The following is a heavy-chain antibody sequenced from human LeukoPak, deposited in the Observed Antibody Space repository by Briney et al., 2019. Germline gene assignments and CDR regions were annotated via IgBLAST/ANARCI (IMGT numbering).Heavy chain of an antibody. CDR2: INPNSGGT. D-gene: IGHD3-22*01. Sequence: ASVKVSCKASGYTFTGYYMHWVRQAPGQGHEWMGWINPNSGGTNYAQKFQGRVTMTRDTSISTAYMELSRLRSDDTAVYYCARGRGDYYDSSGYLDYWGQGTLVTVSS. CDR1: GYTFTGYY. J-gene: IGHJ4*02. CDR3: ARGRGDYYDSSGYLDY. V-gene: IGHV1-2*02.